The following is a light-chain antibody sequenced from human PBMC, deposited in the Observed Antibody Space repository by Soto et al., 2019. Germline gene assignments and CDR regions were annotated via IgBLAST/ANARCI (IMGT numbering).Light chain of an antibody. Sequence: ESVLTQSPATLSVSPGERATLSCRASQSVSSNLAWYQQKPGQAPRVLIYGASTRATGIPARFSGSGSGTEFTLTISSLQSEDFAVYYCQQYNNWPRTFGQGTKVDIK. CDR2: GAS. CDR3: QQYNNWPRT. CDR1: QSVSSN. J-gene: IGKJ1*01. V-gene: IGKV3-15*01.